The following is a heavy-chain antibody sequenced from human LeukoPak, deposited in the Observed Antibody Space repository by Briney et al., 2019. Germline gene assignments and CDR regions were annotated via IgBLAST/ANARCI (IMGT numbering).Heavy chain of an antibody. CDR2: ISAYNGNT. CDR1: GYTFTSYG. J-gene: IGHJ6*03. Sequence: ASVKVSCKASGYTFTSYGISWVRQAPGQGLEWMGWISAYNGNTNYAQKLQGRVTMTTDTSTSTAYMELRSLRSDDTAVYYCARDGQPMVRGVISYYYYMDVWGKGTTDTVSS. CDR3: ARDGQPMVRGVISYYYYMDV. D-gene: IGHD3-10*01. V-gene: IGHV1-18*01.